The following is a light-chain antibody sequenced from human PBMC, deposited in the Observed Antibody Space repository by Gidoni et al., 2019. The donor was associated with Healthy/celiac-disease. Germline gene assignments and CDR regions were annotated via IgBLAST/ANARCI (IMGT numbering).Light chain of an antibody. CDR3: QQYNSYPYT. J-gene: IGKJ2*01. V-gene: IGKV1-5*03. CDR2: KAS. CDR1: QSISSW. Sequence: STLSASVGDRVTITCRASQSISSWLAWYQQKPGKAPKLLIYKASSLESGVPSRFSGSGSGTEFTLTISSLQPDDFATYYCQQYNSYPYTFGQGTKLEIK.